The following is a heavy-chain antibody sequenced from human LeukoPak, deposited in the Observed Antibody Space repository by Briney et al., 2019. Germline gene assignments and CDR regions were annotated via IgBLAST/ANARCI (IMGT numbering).Heavy chain of an antibody. Sequence: ASVKVSCKASGYTFTSYYMHWVRQAPGQGLEWMGIINPSGGSTSYAQKFQGRVTMTRDTSTSTVYMELSNLRSEDTAVYYCCLGSVSYDDSSGMDVWGQGTTVTVSS. CDR2: INPSGGST. V-gene: IGHV1-46*01. D-gene: IGHD5-18*01. CDR1: GYTFTSYY. J-gene: IGHJ6*02. CDR3: CLGSVSYDDSSGMDV.